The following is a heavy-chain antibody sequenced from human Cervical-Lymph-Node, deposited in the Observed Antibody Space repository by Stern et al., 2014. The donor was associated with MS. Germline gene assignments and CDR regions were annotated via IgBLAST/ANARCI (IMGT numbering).Heavy chain of an antibody. D-gene: IGHD1-26*01. Sequence: VQLEESGAEVQKPGSSVKVSCRASGGTFSSYAISWVRQAPGQGLEWMGGMIPIFGTANYAQKFQGRVTITADESTSTAYMELSSLRSEDTAVYYCARGELKEGLVRGMDVWGQGTTVTVSS. CDR1: GGTFSSYA. CDR3: ARGELKEGLVRGMDV. J-gene: IGHJ6*02. CDR2: MIPIFGTA. V-gene: IGHV1-69*01.